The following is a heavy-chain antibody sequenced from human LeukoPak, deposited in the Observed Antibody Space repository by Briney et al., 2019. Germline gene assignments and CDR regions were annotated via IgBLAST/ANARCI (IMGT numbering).Heavy chain of an antibody. J-gene: IGHJ4*02. Sequence: GGSLRLSCATSGFTFSSNWMSWVRHVPGRGLDWVANIKPDGSAQYYAASVKGRFTVSRDNAKNSVYLQMNSLRVEDTAVYYCARANNSSWHNWGQGTLVTVSA. CDR1: GFTFSSNW. CDR3: ARANNSSWHN. CDR2: IKPDGSAQ. D-gene: IGHD6-13*01. V-gene: IGHV3-7*01.